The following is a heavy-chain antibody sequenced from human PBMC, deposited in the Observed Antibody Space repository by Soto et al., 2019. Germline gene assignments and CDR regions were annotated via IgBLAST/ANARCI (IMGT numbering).Heavy chain of an antibody. Sequence: SETLSLTCAVSGYSMTSGYYWGWVRQPPGKGLEWLGSIYHGGSIYYNPSLKSRVTISLDTSKNHFSQDLTSVTAADTAVYYCARTFDYYGRDVWGQGTTVTVSS. V-gene: IGHV4-38-2*01. D-gene: IGHD3-3*01. CDR2: IYHGGSI. J-gene: IGHJ6*02. CDR3: ARTFDYYGRDV. CDR1: GYSMTSGYY.